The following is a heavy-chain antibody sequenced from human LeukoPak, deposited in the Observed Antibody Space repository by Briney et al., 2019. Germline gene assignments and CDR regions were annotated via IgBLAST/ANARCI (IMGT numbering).Heavy chain of an antibody. CDR3: ARAGYSNRWDGVDY. V-gene: IGHV5-51*01. D-gene: IGHD2/OR15-2a*01. CDR2: IYPAGSQT. J-gene: IGHJ4*02. Sequence: GESLKISCKASNYNFANYWIGWVRQLPGKGPEWMGIIYPAGSQTIYSPSFQGQVTISVDKSINTAYLQWSSLKASDSAMYYCARAGYSNRWDGVDYWGQGTLVTVSS. CDR1: NYNFANYW.